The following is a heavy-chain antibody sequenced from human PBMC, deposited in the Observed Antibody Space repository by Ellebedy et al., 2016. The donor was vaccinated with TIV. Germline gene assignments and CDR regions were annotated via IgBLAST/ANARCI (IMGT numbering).Heavy chain of an antibody. D-gene: IGHD1-14*01. CDR1: GFTLSGYW. Sequence: PGGSLRLSCAASGFTLSGYWMHWVRQAPGKGLAWVSRTNGDGTTISYVDSVEGRFTISRDNAKNTVYLQMNSLGVEDTAVYYCTRSADIPASFDSWGQGVLVTVSS. CDR2: TNGDGTTI. V-gene: IGHV3-74*01. J-gene: IGHJ4*02. CDR3: TRSADIPASFDS.